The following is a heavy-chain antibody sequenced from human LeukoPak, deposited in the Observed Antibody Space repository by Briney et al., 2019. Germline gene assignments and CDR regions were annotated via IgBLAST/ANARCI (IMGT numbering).Heavy chain of an antibody. CDR3: ASDYGSGSYRFDY. V-gene: IGHV4-59*01. CDR1: GGPFSSYS. J-gene: IGHJ4*02. D-gene: IGHD3-10*01. Sequence: SETVSLTCTVSGGPFSSYSWSWIRQPPGKGLEWIGYIYNSGRTTYNPSFRSRVTMSLDTSKNQFSLRLSSATAADTAVYYCASDYGSGSYRFDYAGQATLVTVSS. CDR2: IYNSGRT.